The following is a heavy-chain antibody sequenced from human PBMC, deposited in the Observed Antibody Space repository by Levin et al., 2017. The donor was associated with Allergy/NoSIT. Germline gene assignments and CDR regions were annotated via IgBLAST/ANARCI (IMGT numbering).Heavy chain of an antibody. Sequence: SQTLSLTCTVSGGSITYFYWSWIRQPPGKGLERIGHIYYGGSTNYNPPLKSRVTISVDTSRNQFSLKLNSVTAADTAIYYCARDMGGGTGPYYWGPGTLVTVSP. V-gene: IGHV4-59*01. J-gene: IGHJ4*02. CDR1: GGSITYFY. CDR3: ARDMGGGTGPYY. CDR2: IYYGGST. D-gene: IGHD3/OR15-3a*01.